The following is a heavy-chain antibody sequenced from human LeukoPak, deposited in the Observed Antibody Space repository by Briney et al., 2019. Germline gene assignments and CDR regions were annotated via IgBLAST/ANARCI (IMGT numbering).Heavy chain of an antibody. CDR2: IYYRGST. D-gene: IGHD3-3*01. Sequence: SETLSLTCIVTGGSLSSYYRSWMRQPPGKGLEWIGYIYYRGSTNYNPSLKSRVTISVDTSKNQFSLKLSSVTAADTAVYYCARDSDFWSHRGYYGMDAWGQGTTVTVSS. CDR1: GGSLSSYY. J-gene: IGHJ6*02. CDR3: ARDSDFWSHRGYYGMDA. V-gene: IGHV4-59*01.